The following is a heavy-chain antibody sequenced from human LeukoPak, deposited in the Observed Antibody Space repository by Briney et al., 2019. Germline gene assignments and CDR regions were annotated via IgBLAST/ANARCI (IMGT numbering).Heavy chain of an antibody. V-gene: IGHV3-23*01. CDR1: GFAFSSYA. J-gene: IGHJ4*02. D-gene: IGHD4-17*01. CDR3: AKRPKATVTPYYFDY. Sequence: PGGSLRLSCAAPGFAFSSYAMTWVRQAPGKGLEWVSAISGSGGSTHYADSVKGRVTISRDNSRNTLYLQMNSLRAEDTAVYYCAKRPKATVTPYYFDYWGQGTLVTVSS. CDR2: ISGSGGST.